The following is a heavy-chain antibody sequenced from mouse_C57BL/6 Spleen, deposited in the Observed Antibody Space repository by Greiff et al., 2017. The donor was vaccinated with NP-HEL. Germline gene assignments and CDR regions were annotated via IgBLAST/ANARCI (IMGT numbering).Heavy chain of an antibody. D-gene: IGHD1-1*01. J-gene: IGHJ4*01. CDR2: INYDGSST. CDR3: ARDRGYYGNYAMDY. V-gene: IGHV5-16*01. Sequence: DVKLVESEGGLVQPGSSMKLSCTASGFTFSDYYMAWVRQVPEKGLEWVANINYDGSSTYYLDSLKSRFIISRDNAKNILYLQMSSLKSEDTATYYCARDRGYYGNYAMDYWGQGTSVTVSS. CDR1: GFTFSDYY.